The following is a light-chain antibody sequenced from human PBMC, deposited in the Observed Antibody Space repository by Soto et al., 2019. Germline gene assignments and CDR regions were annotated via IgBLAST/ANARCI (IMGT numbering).Light chain of an antibody. J-gene: IGLJ1*01. V-gene: IGLV2-23*01. CDR2: EGS. Sequence: QSALTQPASVSGSPGQSITISCTGTSSDVGSYNLVSWYQQHPGKAPKLMIYEGSKRHSGVSNRFSGSKSGNTASLTISGLQAEDEADYYCCSYAISTTYVFGTGTKVTVL. CDR1: SSDVGSYNL. CDR3: CSYAISTTYV.